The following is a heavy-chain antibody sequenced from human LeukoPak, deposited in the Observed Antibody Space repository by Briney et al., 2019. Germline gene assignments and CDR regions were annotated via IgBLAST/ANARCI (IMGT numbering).Heavy chain of an antibody. CDR2: VSDDGSNK. V-gene: IGHV3-30*18. CDR3: AKGVWSSGPDAFDI. D-gene: IGHD6-19*01. J-gene: IGHJ3*02. CDR1: GFTVSSNY. Sequence: PGGSLRLSCAASGFTVSSNYMSWVRQAPGKGLEWVTVVSDDGSNKYFADSVKGRFSISRDNSKNTMYLQMNSLRAEDTAVYYCAKGVWSSGPDAFDIWGQGTMVTVSS.